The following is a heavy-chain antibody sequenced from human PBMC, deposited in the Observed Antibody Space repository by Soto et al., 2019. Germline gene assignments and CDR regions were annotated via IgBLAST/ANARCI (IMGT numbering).Heavy chain of an antibody. Sequence: QGQLLQSGDEVKTPGASVRVSCRASGYPFTSYGISWVRQAPGQGLEWVAWISAYNGKRDIAQKLQGRVTMTLDTFTDTAHMDLGDLNSAATAVDYCARGRIVASIPDAFERWGQGTKVTVSS. D-gene: IGHD5-12*01. J-gene: IGHJ3*02. CDR3: ARGRIVASIPDAFER. CDR1: GYPFTSYG. CDR2: ISAYNGKR. V-gene: IGHV1-18*01.